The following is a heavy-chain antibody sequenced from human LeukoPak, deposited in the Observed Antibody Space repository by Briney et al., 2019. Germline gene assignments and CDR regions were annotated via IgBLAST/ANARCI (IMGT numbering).Heavy chain of an antibody. CDR3: ARVDPRLSSGWIDAFDI. Sequence: PGGSLRLSCAASGFIFSSFGMHWVRQAPGKGLEWVSVIYSGGSTYYADSVKGRFTISRDNSKNTLYLQMNSLRAEDTAVYYCARVDPRLSSGWIDAFDIWGQGTMVTVSS. J-gene: IGHJ3*02. D-gene: IGHD3-22*01. CDR2: IYSGGST. CDR1: GFIFSSFG. V-gene: IGHV3-66*01.